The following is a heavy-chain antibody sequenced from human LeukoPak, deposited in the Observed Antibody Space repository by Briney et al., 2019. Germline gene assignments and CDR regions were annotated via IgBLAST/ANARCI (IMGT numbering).Heavy chain of an antibody. CDR1: GYTFTGYY. J-gene: IGHJ4*02. CDR3: AREGCSGGSCYFDY. Sequence: ASVKASCKASGYTFTGYYMHWVRQAPGQGLEWMGWINPNSGGTNYAQKFQGRVTMTRDTSISTAYMELSRLRSDDTAVYYCAREGCSGGSCYFDYWGQGTLVTVSS. V-gene: IGHV1-2*02. CDR2: INPNSGGT. D-gene: IGHD2-15*01.